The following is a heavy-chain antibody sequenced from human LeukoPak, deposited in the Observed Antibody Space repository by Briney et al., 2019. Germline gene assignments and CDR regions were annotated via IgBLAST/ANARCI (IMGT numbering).Heavy chain of an antibody. Sequence: GGSLRLSCAASGFTFSSYAMSWVRQAPGKGLEWVSAISGSGGSTYYADSMKGRFTISRDNSKNTLYLQMNSLRAEDTAVYYCAKVGDYVWGSYRYKGDYFDYWGQGTLVTVSS. D-gene: IGHD3-16*02. V-gene: IGHV3-23*01. J-gene: IGHJ4*02. CDR1: GFTFSSYA. CDR3: AKVGDYVWGSYRYKGDYFDY. CDR2: ISGSGGST.